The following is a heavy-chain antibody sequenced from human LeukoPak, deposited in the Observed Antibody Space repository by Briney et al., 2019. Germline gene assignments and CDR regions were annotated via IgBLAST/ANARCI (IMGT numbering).Heavy chain of an antibody. CDR2: ISGYNGNT. V-gene: IGHV1-18*04. CDR3: ARGPPTVPYYFDY. D-gene: IGHD4-17*01. J-gene: IGHJ4*02. Sequence: ASVKVSCKASGYTFTSYYMHWVRQAPGQGLAWMGWISGYNGNTNYAQKFQGRVTMTTDTTTSTVYMELRSLRSDDTAVYYCARGPPTVPYYFDYWGQGTLVSVSS. CDR1: GYTFTSYY.